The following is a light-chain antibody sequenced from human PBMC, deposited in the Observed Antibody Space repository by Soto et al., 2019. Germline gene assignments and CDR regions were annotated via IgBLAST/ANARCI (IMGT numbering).Light chain of an antibody. CDR2: AAS. J-gene: IGKJ4*01. CDR1: QDVSRS. V-gene: IGKV1-9*01. CDR3: QQLWTYPLT. Sequence: DTPLTQSPSFLSASVGDRVTIACRASQDVSRSVGWYQQKPGTAPKLLISAASTLNSGVPSRFSGSGSGTDFTLTIISLQPEDFSTYYCQQLWTYPLTFGGGTKVEI.